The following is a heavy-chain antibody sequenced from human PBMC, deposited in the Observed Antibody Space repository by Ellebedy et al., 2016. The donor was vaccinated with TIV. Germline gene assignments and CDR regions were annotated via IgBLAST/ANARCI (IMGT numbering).Heavy chain of an antibody. V-gene: IGHV4-34*01. J-gene: IGHJ3*02. CDR1: GGSFSGYY. D-gene: IGHD3-10*01. Sequence: SETLSLXXAVYGGSFSGYYWSWIRQPPGKGLEWIGEINHSGSTNYNPSLKSRVTISVDTSKNQFSLKLSSVTAADTAVYYCARGIYGSGDSDAFDIWGQGTMVTVSS. CDR3: ARGIYGSGDSDAFDI. CDR2: INHSGST.